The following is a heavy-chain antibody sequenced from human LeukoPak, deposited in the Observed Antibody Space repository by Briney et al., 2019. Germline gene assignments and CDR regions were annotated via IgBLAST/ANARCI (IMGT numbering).Heavy chain of an antibody. CDR3: ARDLGEVITPYFDY. Sequence: GASVKVSCKASGYTFTGYYMHWVRQAPGQGLEWMGWINPNSGGTNYAQKFQGWVTMTRDTSISTAYMELSRLRSDDTAVYYCARDLGEVITPYFDYWGQGTLVTVSS. V-gene: IGHV1-2*04. CDR1: GYTFTGYY. D-gene: IGHD3-22*01. J-gene: IGHJ4*02. CDR2: INPNSGGT.